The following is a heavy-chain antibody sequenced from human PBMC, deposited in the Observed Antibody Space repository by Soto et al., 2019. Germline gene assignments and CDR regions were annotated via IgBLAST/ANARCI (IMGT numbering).Heavy chain of an antibody. CDR2: IYYSGST. Sequence: SETLSLTCTFSCGSISSYYWSWIRQPPGKGLEWIGYIYYSGSTNYNPSLKSRVTISVDTSKNQFSLKLSSVTAADTAVYYCVSGYYYSPFDYWGQGTLVTVSS. CDR1: CGSISSYY. CDR3: VSGYYYSPFDY. D-gene: IGHD3-22*01. V-gene: IGHV4-59*01. J-gene: IGHJ4*02.